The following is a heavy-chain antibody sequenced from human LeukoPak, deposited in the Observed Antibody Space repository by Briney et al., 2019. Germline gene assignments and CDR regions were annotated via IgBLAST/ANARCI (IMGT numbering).Heavy chain of an antibody. CDR1: GGSISSGDYY. J-gene: IGHJ4*02. Sequence: SETLSLTCTVSGGSISSGDYYWSWIRQPPGKGLEWIGYIYHSGSTYYNPSLKSRVTISVDTSKNQFSLKLNSMSAADTAVYYCVEAPNPYYFDDWGQGTLVTVSS. CDR3: VEAPNPYYFDD. D-gene: IGHD5-24*01. CDR2: IYHSGST. V-gene: IGHV4-30-4*01.